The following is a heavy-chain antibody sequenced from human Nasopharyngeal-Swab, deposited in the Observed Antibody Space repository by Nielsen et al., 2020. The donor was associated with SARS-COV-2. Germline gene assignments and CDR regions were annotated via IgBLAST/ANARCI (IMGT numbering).Heavy chain of an antibody. J-gene: IGHJ4*02. Sequence: GESLKISCAASGFTFSSYGMHWVRQAPGKGLEWVAVIWYDGSNKYYADSVKGRFTISRDNSKNTLYLQMNSLRAEDTAVYYCARDYYDSSGYYHFDYWGQGTLVTVSS. CDR2: IWYDGSNK. CDR3: ARDYYDSSGYYHFDY. D-gene: IGHD3-22*01. CDR1: GFTFSSYG. V-gene: IGHV3-33*01.